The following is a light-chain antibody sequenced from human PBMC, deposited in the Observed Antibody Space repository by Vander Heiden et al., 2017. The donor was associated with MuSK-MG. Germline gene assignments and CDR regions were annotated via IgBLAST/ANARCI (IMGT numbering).Light chain of an antibody. J-gene: IGKJ2*01. Sequence: DIQMTQSPSSLSASVGDRVTITCRASQNISIYLNWYQQKPGKAPKVLIYAASSLQSGVPSRVSGSGSGTDFTLTISRLQPEDFATYYCQQSDSTLYTFGQGTKMEIK. CDR1: QNISIY. CDR3: QQSDSTLYT. V-gene: IGKV1-39*01. CDR2: AAS.